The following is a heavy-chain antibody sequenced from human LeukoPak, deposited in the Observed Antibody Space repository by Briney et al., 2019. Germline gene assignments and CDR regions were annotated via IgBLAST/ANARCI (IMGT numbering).Heavy chain of an antibody. CDR3: ARDLLDRPGAFDI. D-gene: IGHD2-2*01. Sequence: PGGSLRLSCAAPGFTFSSYGMHWVRQAPGKGLEWVSYISSSSSTIYYADSVKGRFTISRDNAKNSLYLQMNSLRAEDTAVYYCARDLLDRPGAFDIWGQGTMVTVSS. CDR1: GFTFSSYG. J-gene: IGHJ3*02. CDR2: ISSSSSTI. V-gene: IGHV3-48*01.